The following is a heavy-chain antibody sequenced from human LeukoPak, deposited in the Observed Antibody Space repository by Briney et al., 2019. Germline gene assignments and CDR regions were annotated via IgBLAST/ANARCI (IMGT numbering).Heavy chain of an antibody. CDR1: GGSISSGDYY. CDR3: ARHVGGSRYYDFWSGYYTGY. V-gene: IGHV4-30-4*01. D-gene: IGHD3-3*01. CDR2: IYYSGST. Sequence: SETLSLTCTVSGGSISSGDYYWSWIRQPPGKGLEWIGYIYYSGSTYYNPSLKSRVTISVDMSKNQFSLRLSSVTAADTAVYYCARHVGGSRYYDFWSGYYTGYWGQGTLVTVSS. J-gene: IGHJ4*02.